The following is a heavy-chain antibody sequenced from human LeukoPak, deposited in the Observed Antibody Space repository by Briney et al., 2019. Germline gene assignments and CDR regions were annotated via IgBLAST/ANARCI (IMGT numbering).Heavy chain of an antibody. Sequence: SETLSLTCTVSGGSISSSRYYCGWPRHPPGTGLEWIGSIYYSGSTYYNPSLKSRVTISVDTSKNQFSLKLSSVTAADTAVYYCARGRYDSSAYDYWGQGTLVTVSS. V-gene: IGHV4-39*07. CDR2: IYYSGST. CDR1: GGSISSSRYY. D-gene: IGHD3-22*01. J-gene: IGHJ4*02. CDR3: ARGRYDSSAYDY.